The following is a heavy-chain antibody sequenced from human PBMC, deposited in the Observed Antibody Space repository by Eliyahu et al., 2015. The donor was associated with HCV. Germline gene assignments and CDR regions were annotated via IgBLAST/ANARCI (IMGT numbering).Heavy chain of an antibody. V-gene: IGHV3-23*01. CDR1: GFTFSSYA. J-gene: IGHJ4*02. Sequence: EVQLLESGGGLVQPGGSLRLSCAASGFTFSSYAMSWVRQAPGKGLEWVSAISGSGGSTYYADSVKGRFTISRDNSKNTLYLQMNSLRAEDTAVYYCAKAGTTMIVVVAYFSYWGQGTLVTVSS. CDR2: ISGSGGST. CDR3: AKAGTTMIVVVAYFSY. D-gene: IGHD3-22*01.